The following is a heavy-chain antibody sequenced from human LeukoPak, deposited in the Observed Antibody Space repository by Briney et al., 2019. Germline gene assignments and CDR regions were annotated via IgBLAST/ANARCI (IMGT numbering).Heavy chain of an antibody. CDR2: INPNSGGT. J-gene: IGHJ4*02. D-gene: IGHD4-17*01. Sequence: ASVKVSCKASGYRFTVYYMHWVRQAPGKGLDWMGWINPNSGGTHYAQKFLGRVTMTRDTSINTAYLELSRLTSDDTALYYCATLYGDYVISDYWGQGTLVTVSS. CDR1: GYRFTVYY. V-gene: IGHV1-2*02. CDR3: ATLYGDYVISDY.